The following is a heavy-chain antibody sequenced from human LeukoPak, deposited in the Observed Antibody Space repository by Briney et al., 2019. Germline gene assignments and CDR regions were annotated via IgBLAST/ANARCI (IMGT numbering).Heavy chain of an antibody. Sequence: GGSLRLSCAASGFTFSGSAMHWVRQASGKGLEWVGRIRSKANSYATAYAASVKGRFTISRDDSKNTAYLQMNSLKTEDTAVYYCTRHASGGEFVDYWGQGTLVTVSS. V-gene: IGHV3-73*01. CDR3: TRHASGGEFVDY. J-gene: IGHJ4*02. CDR2: IRSKANSYAT. D-gene: IGHD1-26*01. CDR1: GFTFSGSA.